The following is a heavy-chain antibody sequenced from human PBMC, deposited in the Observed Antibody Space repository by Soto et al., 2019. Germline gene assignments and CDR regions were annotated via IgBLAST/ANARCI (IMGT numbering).Heavy chain of an antibody. V-gene: IGHV3-23*01. CDR1: GITLSSYA. J-gene: IGHJ4*02. CDR3: AKGQNSGTYRFYFDY. Sequence: GGSLRLSCAASGITLSSYAMSWVRQAPGKGPEWVSGISASGGSTSYADSVKGRFTISRDNSKNTLYLQMNSLKADDTAVYHCAKGQNSGTYRFYFDYWGQGALVTVSS. CDR2: ISASGGST. D-gene: IGHD1-26*01.